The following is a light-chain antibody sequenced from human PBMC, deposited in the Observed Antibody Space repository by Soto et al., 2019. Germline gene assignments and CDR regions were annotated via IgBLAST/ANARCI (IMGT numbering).Light chain of an antibody. CDR3: AAWDDSLNVV. V-gene: IGLV1-44*01. Sequence: QSVLTQPPSASGTPGQRVTISCSGSSSNIGSNTVNWYQQLPGTAPKLLIYSNNQRHSGVPDRFSGSKYGTSASLAISGLQSEDEAEYYCAAWDDSLNVVFGGRTKVTVL. CDR2: SNN. CDR1: SSNIGSNT. J-gene: IGLJ2*01.